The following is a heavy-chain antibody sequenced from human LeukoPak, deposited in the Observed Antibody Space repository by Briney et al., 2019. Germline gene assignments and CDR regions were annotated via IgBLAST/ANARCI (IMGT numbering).Heavy chain of an antibody. Sequence: SGPTLVNPTQTLTLTCTFSGFSLSTSGVGVGWIRQPPGKALEWVAVTYWNNDKSYNPSLRSRLTITKDTSKNQVVLIMTNMDPVDTATYFCAHKGRGSGSFNMWGQGTLVTVSS. CDR1: GFSLSTSGVG. V-gene: IGHV2-5*01. CDR2: TYWNNDK. J-gene: IGHJ4*02. D-gene: IGHD3-10*01. CDR3: AHKGRGSGSFNM.